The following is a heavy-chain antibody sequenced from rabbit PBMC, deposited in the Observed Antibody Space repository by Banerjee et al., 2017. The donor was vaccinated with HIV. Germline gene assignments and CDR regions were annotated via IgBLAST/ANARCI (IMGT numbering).Heavy chain of an antibody. D-gene: IGHD8-1*01. CDR3: ARDTGSSFSSYGMDL. V-gene: IGHV1S40*01. CDR2: IDAGSSGFT. CDR1: GVSFSGNSY. Sequence: QSLEESGGDLVKPGASLTLTCIASGVSFSGNSYKCWVRQAPGKGLEWVVCIDAGSSGFTYFASWAKGRFTISKTSSTTVTLQMTSLTAADTATYFCARDTGSSFSSYGMDLWGPGTLVTVS. J-gene: IGHJ6*01.